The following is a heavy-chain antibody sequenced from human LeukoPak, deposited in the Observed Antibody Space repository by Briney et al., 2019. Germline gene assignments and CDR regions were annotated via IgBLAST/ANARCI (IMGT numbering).Heavy chain of an antibody. CDR3: ARTLGYCSGGSCYHPIDY. V-gene: IGHV4-31*03. CDR1: GGSISSGDYY. CDR2: IYYRGRT. D-gene: IGHD2-15*01. Sequence: PSETLSLTCTVSGGSISSGDYYWSWIRQHPGKGLEWIGYIYYRGRTYYNPSLKSRVTISVDTSKNQFSLKLSSVTAADTAVYYCARTLGYCSGGSCYHPIDYWGQGTLVTVSS. J-gene: IGHJ4*02.